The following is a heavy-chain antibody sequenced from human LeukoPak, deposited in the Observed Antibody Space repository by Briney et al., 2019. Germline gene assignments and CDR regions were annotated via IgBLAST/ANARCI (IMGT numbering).Heavy chain of an antibody. CDR1: GFTFSNAW. Sequence: GGSLRLSCAASGFTFSNAWMNWVRQAPGKGLEWVGRIKSKTDGGTTDYVAPVKGRFTISTDDSKNTLYLQVNILNTEDTAVYYCTTGNWGSFSYWGQGTLVTVSS. D-gene: IGHD7-27*01. J-gene: IGHJ4*02. CDR3: TTGNWGSFSY. V-gene: IGHV3-15*01. CDR2: IKSKTDGGTT.